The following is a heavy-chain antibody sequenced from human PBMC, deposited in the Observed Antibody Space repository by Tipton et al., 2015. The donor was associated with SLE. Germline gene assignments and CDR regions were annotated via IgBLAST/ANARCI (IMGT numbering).Heavy chain of an antibody. Sequence: TLSLTCTVSGGSISSYYWSWIRQPPGKGLEWIGYIYYSGSTNYNPSLKSRVTISVDTSKNQFSLKLSSVTAADTAVYYCARVGIGGYYFDYWGQGTLVTVSS. CDR1: GGSISSYY. CDR2: IYYSGST. D-gene: IGHD2-21*01. J-gene: IGHJ4*02. V-gene: IGHV4-59*01. CDR3: ARVGIGGYYFDY.